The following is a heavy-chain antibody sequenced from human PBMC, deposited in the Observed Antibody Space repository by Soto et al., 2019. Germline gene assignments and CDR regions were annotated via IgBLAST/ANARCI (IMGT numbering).Heavy chain of an antibody. Sequence: GESLKISCKGFGNSFTNYWIAWVRQMPGKGLEWMGIIYPGDSETRYSPSFQGQVTISVDKSISTAYLQWSSLKPSDTAIYYCARDGLSSSSSFDYWGQGTLVTVSS. D-gene: IGHD6-6*01. J-gene: IGHJ4*02. CDR2: IYPGDSET. V-gene: IGHV5-51*01. CDR1: GNSFTNYW. CDR3: ARDGLSSSSSFDY.